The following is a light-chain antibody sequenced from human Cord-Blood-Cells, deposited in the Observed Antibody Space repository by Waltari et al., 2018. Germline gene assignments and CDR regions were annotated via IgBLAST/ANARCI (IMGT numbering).Light chain of an antibody. J-gene: IGLJ1*01. Sequence: QSALTQPASVSGSPGQSITISCTGTSSDVGSYNLVSWYQQHPGKAPKLMIYEVSKRPVGVSNRCSGSKAGNTSSLTISGLQAEDEADYYCCSYAGSSTFFGTGTKVTVL. CDR2: EVS. CDR3: CSYAGSSTF. V-gene: IGLV2-23*02. CDR1: SSDVGSYNL.